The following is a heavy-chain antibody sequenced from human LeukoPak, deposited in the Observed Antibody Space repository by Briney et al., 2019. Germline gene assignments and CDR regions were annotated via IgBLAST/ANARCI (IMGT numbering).Heavy chain of an antibody. J-gene: IGHJ5*02. CDR3: ARDSYSYDNWFDP. CDR1: GFTFSSYS. V-gene: IGHV3-21*01. D-gene: IGHD5-18*01. Sequence: PGGSLRLSCAASGFTFSSYSMNWVRQAPEKGLEWVSSISSSSSYIYYADSVKGRFTISRDNAKNSLYLQMNSLRAEDTAVYYCARDSYSYDNWFDPWGQGTLVTVSS. CDR2: ISSSSSYI.